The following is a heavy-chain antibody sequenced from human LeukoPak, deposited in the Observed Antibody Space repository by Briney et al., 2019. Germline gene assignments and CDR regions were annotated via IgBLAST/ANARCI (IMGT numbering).Heavy chain of an antibody. Sequence: PGGSLRLSCAASGFTFDDYVMHWVRQAPGKGLEWVSSISWNSGTIGYADSVKGRFTISRDNAKNSLCLQMNSLRAEDTALYYCAKGRYSSGWDFDYWGQGTLVTVS. CDR1: GFTFDDYV. J-gene: IGHJ4*02. CDR2: ISWNSGTI. D-gene: IGHD6-19*01. V-gene: IGHV3-9*01. CDR3: AKGRYSSGWDFDY.